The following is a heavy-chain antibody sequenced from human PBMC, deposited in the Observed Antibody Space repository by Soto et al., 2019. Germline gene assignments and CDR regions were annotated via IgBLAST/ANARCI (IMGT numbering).Heavy chain of an antibody. CDR1: GGSISSGGYY. CDR2: IYYSGST. V-gene: IGHV4-31*03. D-gene: IGHD6-13*01. CDR3: ARDFQAAVDY. J-gene: IGHJ4*02. Sequence: SETLSLTCTVSGGSISSGGYYWSWIRQHPGKGLEWIGYIYYSGSTYYNPSLKSRVTISVDTSKNQFSLKLSSVTAADTAVHYCARDFQAAVDYWGQGTLVTVSS.